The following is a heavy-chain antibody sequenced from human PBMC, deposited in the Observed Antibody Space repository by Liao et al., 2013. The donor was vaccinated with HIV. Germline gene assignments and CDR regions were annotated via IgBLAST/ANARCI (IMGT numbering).Heavy chain of an antibody. J-gene: IGHJ4*02. CDR3: ARVAGYYHYFDY. D-gene: IGHD3-9*01. Sequence: QVQLQESGSGLVKPSETLSLTCTVSGGSISNYYWSWIRQPPGKGLEWIGYIYSSGGTNYNPSLKSRVIISVDTSKNQFSLKLRSVTAADTAVYYCARVAGYYHYFDYWGQGTLVTVSS. CDR1: GGSISNYY. CDR2: IYSSGGT. V-gene: IGHV4-59*01.